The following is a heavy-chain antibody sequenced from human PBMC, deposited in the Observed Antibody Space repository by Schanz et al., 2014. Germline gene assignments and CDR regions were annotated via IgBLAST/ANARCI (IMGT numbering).Heavy chain of an antibody. CDR3: ARHWRRDYFDY. D-gene: IGHD3-3*01. V-gene: IGHV4-39*01. CDR1: AGSISGSGYY. CDR2: IYYSGST. Sequence: QLQLQESGPGLVKPSETLSLTCTVSAGSISGSGYYWGWIRQPPGKGLEWIGTIYYSGSTYYDPSLESRATISVDTSKNQFSLKLNSGPAADTAVYYCARHWRRDYFDYWGRGTLVTVSS. J-gene: IGHJ4*02.